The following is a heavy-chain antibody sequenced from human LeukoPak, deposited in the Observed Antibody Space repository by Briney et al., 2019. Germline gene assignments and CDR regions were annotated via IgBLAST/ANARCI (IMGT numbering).Heavy chain of an antibody. Sequence: GGSLRLSCAASGFTFSHYALHWVRQAPGKGLEWVAVISFDGNNKYYADSVKGRFTISRDNSRNTMYLQMDSLRAEDTAVYYCAKEYDSGGYGANFDYWGQGTLVTVSS. D-gene: IGHD3-10*01. V-gene: IGHV3-30-3*01. CDR3: AKEYDSGGYGANFDY. CDR1: GFTFSHYA. J-gene: IGHJ4*02. CDR2: ISFDGNNK.